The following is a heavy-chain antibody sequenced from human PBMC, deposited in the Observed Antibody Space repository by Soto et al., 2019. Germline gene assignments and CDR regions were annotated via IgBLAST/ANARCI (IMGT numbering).Heavy chain of an antibody. CDR2: IIPIFGTA. CDR1: GGTFSSYA. V-gene: IGHV1-69*13. J-gene: IGHJ6*02. Sequence: SVKVSCKASGGTFSSYAISWVRQAPGQGLEWMGGIIPIFGTANYAQKFQGRVTITADESTSTAYMELSSLRSEDTAVYYCASPRGVVVAASLYYYYGMDVWGQGTTVTVSS. D-gene: IGHD2-15*01. CDR3: ASPRGVVVAASLYYYYGMDV.